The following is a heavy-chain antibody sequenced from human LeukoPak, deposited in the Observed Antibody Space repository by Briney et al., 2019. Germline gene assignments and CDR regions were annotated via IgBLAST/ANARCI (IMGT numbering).Heavy chain of an antibody. V-gene: IGHV3-21*01. D-gene: IGHD5-12*01. CDR1: GFTFSSYS. Sequence: GGSLRLSCAASGFTFSSYSMNWVRQAPGKGLEWVSSISSSSSYIYYADSVKGRFTISRDNAKNSLYLQMNSPRAEDTAVYYCARSPSGYDFDYWGQGTLVTVSS. CDR3: ARSPSGYDFDY. J-gene: IGHJ4*02. CDR2: ISSSSSYI.